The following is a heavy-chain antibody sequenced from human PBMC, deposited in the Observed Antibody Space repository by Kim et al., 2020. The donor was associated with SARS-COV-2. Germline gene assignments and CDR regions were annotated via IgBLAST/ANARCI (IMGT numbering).Heavy chain of an antibody. V-gene: IGHV3-11*05. D-gene: IGHD3-16*02. CDR1: GFTFSDYY. CDR3: ARVGYDYVWGSYRDYYYYSGMDV. J-gene: IGHJ6*02. CDR2: ISSSSSYT. Sequence: GGSLSISCAASGFTFSDYYMSWIRQDPGKGLEWVSYISSSSSYTNYADSVKGRFTISRDNAKNSLYLQMNSLRAEDTAVYYCARVGYDYVWGSYRDYYYYSGMDVWGQGTTVTVSS.